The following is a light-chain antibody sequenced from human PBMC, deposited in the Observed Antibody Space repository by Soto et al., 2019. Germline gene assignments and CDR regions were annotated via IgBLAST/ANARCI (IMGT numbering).Light chain of an antibody. CDR2: AAS. V-gene: IGKV1-9*01. CDR3: QQFNSHPFT. Sequence: IQLTQSPSSLSASVGDRVTITCRASQGINTFLAWYQQKPGKAPKLLIYAASTLQSGVPSRFSGSGSGTDFTLIISSLQPEDCATYYCQQFNSHPFTFGGGTKVDIK. CDR1: QGINTF. J-gene: IGKJ4*01.